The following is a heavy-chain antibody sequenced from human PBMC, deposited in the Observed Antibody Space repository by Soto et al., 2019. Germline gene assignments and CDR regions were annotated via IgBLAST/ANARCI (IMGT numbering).Heavy chain of an antibody. J-gene: IGHJ1*01. V-gene: IGHV3-23*01. CDR3: ANAYCSSTSCRAEYPHH. D-gene: IGHD2-2*01. Sequence: GGSLRLSCAASGFTFSSYSMSWVRQAPGKGLEWVSAISGSGGASYYADSVKGRFTISRDNSKNTVYLQMNSLRAEDTAVYFCANAYCSSTSCRAEYPHHWGPRTLVTVSS. CDR2: ISGSGGAS. CDR1: GFTFSSYS.